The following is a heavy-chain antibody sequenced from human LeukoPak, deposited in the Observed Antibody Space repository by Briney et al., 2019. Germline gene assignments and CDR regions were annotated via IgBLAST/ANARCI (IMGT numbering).Heavy chain of an antibody. Sequence: GGSLRLSCAASGFTFRNYWMHWVRQAPGKGLEWVANIKQDGSEKYYVDSVKGRFTISRDNAKNSLYLQMNSLRAEDMAVYYCVRAMDVWGQGTTVSVSS. V-gene: IGHV3-7*01. CDR3: VRAMDV. CDR2: IKQDGSEK. J-gene: IGHJ6*02. CDR1: GFTFRNYW.